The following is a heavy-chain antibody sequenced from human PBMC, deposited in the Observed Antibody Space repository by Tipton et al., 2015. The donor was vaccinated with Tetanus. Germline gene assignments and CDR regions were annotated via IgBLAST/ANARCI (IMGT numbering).Heavy chain of an antibody. CDR3: ARRSYCSSSRCFDAFDL. J-gene: IGHJ3*01. CDR1: SFSTFW. CDR2: IYYSGST. Sequence: SFSTFWMTWVRQAPGKGLEWIGIIYYSGSTYYNASLRSRVTISVDTSKNQFSLQLRSVTAADTAVYYCARRSYCSSSRCFDAFDLWGQGTMVTVSS. V-gene: IGHV4-39*01. D-gene: IGHD2-2*01.